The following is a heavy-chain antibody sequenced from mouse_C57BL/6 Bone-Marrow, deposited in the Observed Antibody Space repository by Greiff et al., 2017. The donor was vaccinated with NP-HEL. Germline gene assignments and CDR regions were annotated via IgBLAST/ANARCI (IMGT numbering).Heavy chain of an antibody. J-gene: IGHJ2*01. D-gene: IGHD1-1*01. CDR2: IDPSDSYT. CDR3: ARRGTTVVAPCDD. CDR1: GYTFTSYW. Sequence: QVQLQQPGAELVMPGASVKLSCTASGYTFTSYWMHWVKQRPGQGLEWIGEIDPSDSYTNYNQKFKGKSTLTGDKSSSTVYLQLSSLTSEDSAVYYCARRGTTVVAPCDDWGKGTTLTVAS. V-gene: IGHV1-69*01.